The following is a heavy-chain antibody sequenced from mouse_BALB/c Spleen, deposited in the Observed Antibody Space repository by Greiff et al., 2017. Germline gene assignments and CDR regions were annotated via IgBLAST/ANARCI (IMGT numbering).Heavy chain of an antibody. CDR2: INPSNGRT. Sequence: QVQLQQSGAELVKPGASVKLSCKASGYTFTSYWMHWVKQRPGQGLEWIGEINPSNGRTNYNEKFKSKATLTVDKSSSTAYMQLSSLTSEDSAVYYCARRGYGNYEGDYWGQGTTLTVSS. V-gene: IGHV1S81*02. J-gene: IGHJ2*01. D-gene: IGHD2-1*01. CDR1: GYTFTSYW. CDR3: ARRGYGNYEGDY.